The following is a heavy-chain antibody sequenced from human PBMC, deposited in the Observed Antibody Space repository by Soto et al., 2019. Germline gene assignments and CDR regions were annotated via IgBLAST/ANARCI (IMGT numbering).Heavy chain of an antibody. Sequence: GSLRLSCSASGFTFSSYAMHWVRQAPGKGLEYVSAISSNGGSTYYADSVKGRFTISRDNSKNTLYLQMSSLRAEDTAVYYCVKDLGYCSSTSCYEPFYYYYGMDVWGQGTTVTVSS. D-gene: IGHD2-2*01. J-gene: IGHJ6*02. CDR2: ISSNGGST. V-gene: IGHV3-64D*08. CDR3: VKDLGYCSSTSCYEPFYYYYGMDV. CDR1: GFTFSSYA.